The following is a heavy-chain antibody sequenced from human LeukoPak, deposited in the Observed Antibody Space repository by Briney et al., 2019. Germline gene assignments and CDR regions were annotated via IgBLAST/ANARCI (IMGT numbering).Heavy chain of an antibody. CDR3: AGGSIAARPYYYYYYMDV. J-gene: IGHJ6*03. V-gene: IGHV1-69*05. CDR2: IIPIFGTA. CDR1: GGTFSSYA. Sequence: SVKVSCKASGGTFSSYAISWVRQAPGQGLEWMGGIIPIFGTANYAQKFQGRVTITTDESTSTAYMELSSLRSEDTAVYYCAGGSIAARPYYYYYYMDVWGKGTTVTVSS. D-gene: IGHD6-6*01.